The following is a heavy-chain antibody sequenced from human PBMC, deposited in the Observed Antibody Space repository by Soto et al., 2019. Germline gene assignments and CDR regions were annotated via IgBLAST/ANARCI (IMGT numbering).Heavy chain of an antibody. Sequence: GGSLRLSCAASGFTFDDYAMHWVRQAPGKGLEWVSGISWNSGSIGYADSVKGRFTISRDNAKNSLYLQMNSLRAEDTALYYCANSYEGSGSYVGAFDIWGQGTMVTVSS. CDR1: GFTFDDYA. CDR2: ISWNSGSI. J-gene: IGHJ3*02. CDR3: ANSYEGSGSYVGAFDI. D-gene: IGHD3-10*01. V-gene: IGHV3-9*01.